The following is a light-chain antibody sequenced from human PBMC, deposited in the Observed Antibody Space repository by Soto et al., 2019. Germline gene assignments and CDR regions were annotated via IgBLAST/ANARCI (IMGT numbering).Light chain of an antibody. CDR1: QSISTS. CDR2: AAS. J-gene: IGKJ5*01. V-gene: IGKV1-39*01. Sequence: DIHMTQSPSSLSASVGYIFTIACRASQSISTSLNWYQQRPGKAPELLMSAASRLHSGVPSRFSGSGSGTDFTLTVNSLKAEDFATYYCQQSYTSTTTFGQGTRLEIK. CDR3: QQSYTSTTT.